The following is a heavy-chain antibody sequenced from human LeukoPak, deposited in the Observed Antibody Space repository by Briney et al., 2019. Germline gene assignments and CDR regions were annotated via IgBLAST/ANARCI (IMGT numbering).Heavy chain of an antibody. CDR1: GYSFTTYW. Sequence: GESLKISCKGSGYSFTTYWIGWVRQIPGKGLEWMGIIYPGDSDTRYSPSFQGQVTFSTDKSISTAYLQWSSLKASDTAMYYCARRTGDYDWTFDYWGQGTLVTVSS. J-gene: IGHJ4*02. D-gene: IGHD4-17*01. CDR2: IYPGDSDT. CDR3: ARRTGDYDWTFDY. V-gene: IGHV5-51*01.